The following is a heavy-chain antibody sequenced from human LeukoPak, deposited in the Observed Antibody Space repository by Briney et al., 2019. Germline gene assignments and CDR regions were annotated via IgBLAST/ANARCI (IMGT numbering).Heavy chain of an antibody. CDR2: ISAYNGNT. J-gene: IGHJ3*01. CDR3: ARGRHYYESSDYYYEGDGFDV. Sequence: GASVKVSCKASGYTFTSYGISWVRQAPGQGLEWMGWISAYNGNTNYAQYAQKLQDRVTMTRDMSTSTVYMELSSLRSEDTAVYYCARGRHYYESSDYYYEGDGFDVWGQGTMVTVSS. D-gene: IGHD3-22*01. V-gene: IGHV1-18*01. CDR1: GYTFTSYG.